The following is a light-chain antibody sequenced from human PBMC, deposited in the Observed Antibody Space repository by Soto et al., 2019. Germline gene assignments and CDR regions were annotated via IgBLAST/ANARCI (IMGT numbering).Light chain of an antibody. CDR3: QQYNSYPWT. Sequence: DIQMTQSPSTLSASVGDRVTITCRASQSISSWLAWYQQKPGKAPKLLIYDASSLESGVPSRFSVSVSGTEFTLTITSLQRDDFATYYCQQYNSYPWTFGQGTKVDIK. J-gene: IGKJ1*01. CDR1: QSISSW. V-gene: IGKV1-5*01. CDR2: DAS.